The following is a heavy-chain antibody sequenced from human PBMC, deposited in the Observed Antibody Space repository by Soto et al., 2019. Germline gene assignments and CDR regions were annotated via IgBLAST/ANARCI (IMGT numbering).Heavy chain of an antibody. J-gene: IGHJ2*01. CDR2: IIPIFGTA. CDR1: GGTFSSYA. D-gene: IGHD5-12*01. CDR3: ARALPPDGYIRYWYFDL. Sequence: QVQLVQSGAEVKKPGSSVKVSCKASGGTFSSYAISWVRQAPGQGLEWMGGIIPIFGTANYAQKFQGRVTITADESTSTAYMELSSLRSEDTAVYYCARALPPDGYIRYWYFDLWGRGTLVTVSS. V-gene: IGHV1-69*12.